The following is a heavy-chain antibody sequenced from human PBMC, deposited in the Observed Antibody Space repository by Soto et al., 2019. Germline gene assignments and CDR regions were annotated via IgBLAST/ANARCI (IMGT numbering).Heavy chain of an antibody. CDR1: GCTFSSYS. CDR2: IIPILGIA. J-gene: IGHJ3*02. Sequence: SLKVSCKASGCTFSSYSISWVRQAPGQGLEWMGRIIPILGIANYAQKFQGRVTITADKSTSTAYMELSSLRSEDTAVYYCARDSSGLYDAFDIWGQGTMVTVSS. V-gene: IGHV1-69*04. CDR3: ARDSSGLYDAFDI. D-gene: IGHD6-19*01.